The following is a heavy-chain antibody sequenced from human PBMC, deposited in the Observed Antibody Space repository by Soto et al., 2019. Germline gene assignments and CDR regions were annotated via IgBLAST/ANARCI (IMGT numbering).Heavy chain of an antibody. D-gene: IGHD3-9*01. Sequence: QVQLQESGPGLVKPSQTLSLTCTVSGDSISSGGYYWSWIRQHPGKGLEWIGYIYYSGSTYYNPAIKSRLTISVDTSKNQFSLKLSSVTAADTAVYYCARVSQLRYFDWLSTYYFDYWGQGTLVTVSS. CDR3: ARVSQLRYFDWLSTYYFDY. V-gene: IGHV4-31*03. CDR1: GDSISSGGYY. CDR2: IYYSGST. J-gene: IGHJ4*02.